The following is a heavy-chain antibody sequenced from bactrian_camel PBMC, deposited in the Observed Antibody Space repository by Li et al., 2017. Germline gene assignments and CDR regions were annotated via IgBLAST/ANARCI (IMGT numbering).Heavy chain of an antibody. D-gene: IGHD1*01. CDR2: IDTSGST. CDR3: AVDLISGLAMTPTCGRSTSEYGY. CDR1: RVTYSGYC. J-gene: IGHJ4*01. Sequence: HVQLVESGGGSVEAGGSLKLTCTASRVTYSGYCFGWFRQAAGQRREGVATIDTSGSTSYTASVKGRFTISKVNANHTLNLQVNDLKPEDTAMYCCAVDLISGLAMTPTCGRSTSEYGYWGKGTQVTVS. V-gene: IGHV3S1*01.